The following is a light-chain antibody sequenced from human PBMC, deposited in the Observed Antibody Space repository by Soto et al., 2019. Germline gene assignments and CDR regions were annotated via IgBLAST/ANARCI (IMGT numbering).Light chain of an antibody. Sequence: QSALTQPASVSGSPGQAITISCTGTSSDVGGYNFVSWYQQYPGKAPKLMIFEISDRPSGVSNRFSGSKSGNTASLTISGLQAEDVADYYCSSYTSNTTRVFGGGTKLTVL. CDR2: EIS. CDR1: SSDVGGYNF. J-gene: IGLJ3*02. V-gene: IGLV2-14*01. CDR3: SSYTSNTTRV.